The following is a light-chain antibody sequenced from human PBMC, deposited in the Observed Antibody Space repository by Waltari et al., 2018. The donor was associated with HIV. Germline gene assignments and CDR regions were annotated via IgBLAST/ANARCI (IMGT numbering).Light chain of an antibody. CDR1: QSVSYN. V-gene: IGKV1-39*01. CDR2: DAS. Sequence: IQMAQSPSSLSASVGDSVSITCRASQSVSYNVHWYQQKPGKAPKVLIYDASNLQSGVPSRFSGSGSGTDFTLTINSLQPDDFATYFCHQSYNSPLTFGPGTKVEI. CDR3: HQSYNSPLT. J-gene: IGKJ3*01.